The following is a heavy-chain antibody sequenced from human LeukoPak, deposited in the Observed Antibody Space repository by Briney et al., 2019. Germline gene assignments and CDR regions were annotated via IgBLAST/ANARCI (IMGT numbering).Heavy chain of an antibody. V-gene: IGHV3-7*03. CDR2: INHNGNVN. CDR1: GFTFSSYA. Sequence: TGGSLRLSCAASGFTFSSYAMSWVRQAPGKGLEWVASINHNGNVNYYVDSVKGRFTISRDNAKNSLYLQMSNLSAEDTAVYFCARGGGLDVWGQGATVTVSS. J-gene: IGHJ6*02. CDR3: ARGGGLDV. D-gene: IGHD3-16*01.